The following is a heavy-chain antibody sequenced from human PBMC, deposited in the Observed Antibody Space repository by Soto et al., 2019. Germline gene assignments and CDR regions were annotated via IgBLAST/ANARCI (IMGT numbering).Heavy chain of an antibody. D-gene: IGHD6-13*01. V-gene: IGHV3-23*01. CDR2: ISESGGST. J-gene: IGHJ4*02. CDR1: GFSFSDYA. Sequence: LRLSCAASGFSFSDYAMSWVRQAPGKGLEWVSVISESGGSTHYADSVRGRFTVSRDNSKNSLSLRMNSLRDEDTAVYFCAKRSPYSSGWYSPIFDYWGQGALVTVSS. CDR3: AKRSPYSSGWYSPIFDY.